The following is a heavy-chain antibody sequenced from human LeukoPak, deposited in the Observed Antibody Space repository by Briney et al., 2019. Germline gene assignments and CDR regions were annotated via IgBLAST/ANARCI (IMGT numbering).Heavy chain of an antibody. CDR2: ISSSGT. CDR1: GFTFRDFG. Sequence: PGGSLRLSCAASGFTFRDFGMNWVRQAPGKGLEWVSGISSSGTYYVHSVKGRFTISRDNSRNMLYLQMNSLRAEDTAVYYCEKDRSPCDPWGQGTLVTVSS. V-gene: IGHV3-23*01. CDR3: EKDRSPCDP. D-gene: IGHD2-21*01. J-gene: IGHJ5*02.